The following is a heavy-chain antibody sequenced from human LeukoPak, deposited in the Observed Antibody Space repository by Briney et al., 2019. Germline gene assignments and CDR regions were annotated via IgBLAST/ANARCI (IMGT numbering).Heavy chain of an antibody. CDR1: GFTFSSYA. D-gene: IGHD2-21*02. CDR3: ARDWRAMTVAY. Sequence: QPGGSLRLSCAASGFTFSSYAMHWVRQAPGKGLEWVANIKKDGSEKYYVDSVKGRFIISRDDAKKSVYLQMNSLRAEDTAVYYCARDWRAMTVAYWGQGTLVTVFS. V-gene: IGHV3-7*01. J-gene: IGHJ4*02. CDR2: IKKDGSEK.